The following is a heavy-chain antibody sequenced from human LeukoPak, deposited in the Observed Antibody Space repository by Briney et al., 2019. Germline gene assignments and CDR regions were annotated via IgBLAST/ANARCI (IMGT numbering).Heavy chain of an antibody. CDR1: GFTLNNYW. J-gene: IGHJ4*02. V-gene: IGHV3-74*01. Sequence: GGSLRLSCAASGFTLNNYWVHWVRQALGKGLVWVSRINGDGSSTTYADSVKGRFTISRDNAKNTLYLQMNSLRAEDTAVYFCARGGSRSSGSFDYWGQGTLVTVSS. D-gene: IGHD6-6*01. CDR2: INGDGSST. CDR3: ARGGSRSSGSFDY.